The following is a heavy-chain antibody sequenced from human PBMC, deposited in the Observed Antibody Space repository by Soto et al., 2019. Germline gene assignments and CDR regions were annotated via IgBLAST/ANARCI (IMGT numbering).Heavy chain of an antibody. Sequence: QVQLVESGGGVVQAGRSLRLSCAASGFTFRNYAMHWVRQAPGKGLECVAVISYDGSNKFYRDYVKGRFTISRDNSKNTLDLQINSLRYEDTAVYYCARGDREDIAVVVGVRPGEYGVDVWGQGTTVTVSS. CDR1: GFTFRNYA. CDR2: ISYDGSNK. J-gene: IGHJ6*02. D-gene: IGHD2-15*01. CDR3: ARGDREDIAVVVGVRPGEYGVDV. V-gene: IGHV3-30-3*01.